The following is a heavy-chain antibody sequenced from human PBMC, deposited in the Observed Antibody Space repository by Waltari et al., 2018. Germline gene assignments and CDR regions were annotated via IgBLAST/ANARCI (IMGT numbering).Heavy chain of an antibody. CDR3: ARDRGLRGGYDS. V-gene: IGHV4-4*02. J-gene: IGHJ5*02. CDR1: GGSISSGNW. D-gene: IGHD5-12*01. CDR2: IYHSGST. Sequence: QVQLQESGPGLVKPSGTLSLTCVVYGGSISSGNWWSGVRQPPGKGLEWIGEIYHSGSTNYNPSLKSRLSISLDKSKNQFSLNLSSVTAADTAVYYCARDRGLRGGYDSWGQGTLVTVSS.